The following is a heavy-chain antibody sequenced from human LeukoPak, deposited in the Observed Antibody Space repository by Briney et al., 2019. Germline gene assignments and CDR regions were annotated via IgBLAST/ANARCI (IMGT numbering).Heavy chain of an antibody. V-gene: IGHV4-39*07. CDR3: ARGEAAAAADWYFDL. CDR2: IYYSGST. J-gene: IGHJ2*01. Sequence: PSETLSLTCTVSGGSISSSSYYWGWIRQPPGKGLEWIGSIYYSGSTSYNPSLKSRVTISVDTSKNQFSLKLSSVTAADTAVYYCARGEAAAAADWYFDLWGRGTLVTVSS. D-gene: IGHD6-13*01. CDR1: GGSISSSSYY.